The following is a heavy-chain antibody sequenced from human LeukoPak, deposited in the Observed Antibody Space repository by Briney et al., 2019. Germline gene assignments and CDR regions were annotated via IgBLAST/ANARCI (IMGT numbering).Heavy chain of an antibody. CDR1: GFTFSSYA. V-gene: IGHV3-66*01. CDR3: ARGHDAFDI. CDR2: IYSGGST. J-gene: IGHJ3*02. Sequence: GGSLRLSCAASGFTFSSYAMSWVRQAPGKGLEWVSVIYSGGSTYYADSVKGRFTIPRDNSKNTLYLQMNSLRAEDTAVYYCARGHDAFDIWGQGTMVTVSS.